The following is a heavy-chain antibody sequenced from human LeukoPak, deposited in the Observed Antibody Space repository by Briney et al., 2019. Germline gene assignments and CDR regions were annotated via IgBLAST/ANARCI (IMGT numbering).Heavy chain of an antibody. V-gene: IGHV4-31*03. CDR1: GGSISSGGYY. CDR2: IYYSGST. Sequence: SETLSLTCTVSGGSISSGGYYWSWIRQHPGKGLEWIGYIYYSGSTYYNPSLKSRVTISVDTSKNQFSLKLSSVTAADTAVYYCASALGYDFWSGYYLYYYGMDVWGQGTTVTVSS. CDR3: ASALGYDFWSGYYLYYYGMDV. J-gene: IGHJ6*02. D-gene: IGHD3-3*01.